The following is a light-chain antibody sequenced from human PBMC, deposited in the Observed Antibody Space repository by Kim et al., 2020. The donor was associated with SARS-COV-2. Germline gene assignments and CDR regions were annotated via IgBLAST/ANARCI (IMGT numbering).Light chain of an antibody. CDR3: QSYDSSTPGV. CDR2: RDT. Sequence: NTWTRCCIHSSASIVRNYVDVYQQRPCRHPTAVIYRDTQRPSWGPDRFYGSIDRSSNSASLTISGLRTKDEADYYCQSYDSSTPGVFGGRTQLTVL. V-gene: IGLV6-57*01. J-gene: IGLJ3*02. CDR1: SASIVRNY.